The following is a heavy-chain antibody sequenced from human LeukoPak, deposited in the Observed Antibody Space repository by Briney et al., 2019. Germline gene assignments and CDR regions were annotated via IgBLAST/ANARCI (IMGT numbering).Heavy chain of an antibody. CDR2: ISSDGNNK. V-gene: IGHV3-30*18. Sequence: GGSLRLSCAASGFTFRNYVMHWVRQAPGKGLEWVALISSDGNNKFYADSVKGRLTVSRDNSKNTMYLQMNSLRTEDTAVYYCANALNTVGPTPQGDAFDIWGQGTMVTVSS. J-gene: IGHJ3*02. D-gene: IGHD1-26*01. CDR1: GFTFRNYV. CDR3: ANALNTVGPTPQGDAFDI.